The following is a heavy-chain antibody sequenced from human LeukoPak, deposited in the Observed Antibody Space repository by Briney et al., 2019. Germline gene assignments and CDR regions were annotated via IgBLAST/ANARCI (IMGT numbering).Heavy chain of an antibody. D-gene: IGHD6-13*01. CDR1: GGTFSSYA. CDR3: ARRLQAYSSSWGDLQH. Sequence: SVKVSCKASGGTFSSYAISWVRQAPGQGLERMGGIIPIFGTANYAQKFQGRVTITADESTSTAYMELSSLRSEDTAVYYCARRLQAYSSSWGDLQHWGQGTLVTVSS. V-gene: IGHV1-69*13. J-gene: IGHJ1*01. CDR2: IIPIFGTA.